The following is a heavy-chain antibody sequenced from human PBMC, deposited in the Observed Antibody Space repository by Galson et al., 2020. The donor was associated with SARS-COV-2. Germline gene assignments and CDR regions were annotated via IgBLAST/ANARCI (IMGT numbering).Heavy chain of an antibody. Sequence: ASVKVSCKASGYTFTDYHIHWVRQAPGQGLEWMGWINPKSGGTNYAQKFEGRVTMTRDTSITTAYMELSRLRADDTAVYYCARLRYYDVLTGYIVDVWGQGTMVTVSS. CDR1: GYTFTDYH. V-gene: IGHV1-2*02. CDR2: INPKSGGT. CDR3: ARLRYYDVLTGYIVDV. D-gene: IGHD3-9*01. J-gene: IGHJ6*02.